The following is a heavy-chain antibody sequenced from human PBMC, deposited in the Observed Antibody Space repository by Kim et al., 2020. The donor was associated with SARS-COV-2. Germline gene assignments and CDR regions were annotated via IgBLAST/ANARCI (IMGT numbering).Heavy chain of an antibody. J-gene: IGHJ6*01. CDR1: GFTFSSYG. V-gene: IGHV3-30*03. CDR2: ISYDGSNK. CDR3: ASAGLSIGAAGTEMYYY. Sequence: GGSLRLSCAASGFTFSSYGMHWVRQAPGKGLEWVAVISYDGSNKYYADSVKGRFTISRDNSKNTLYLQMNSLRAEDTAVYYCASAGLSIGAAGTEMYYY. D-gene: IGHD6-13*01.